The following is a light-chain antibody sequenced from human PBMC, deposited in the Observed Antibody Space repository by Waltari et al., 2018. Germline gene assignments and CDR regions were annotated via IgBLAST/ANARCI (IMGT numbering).Light chain of an antibody. J-gene: IGKJ1*01. V-gene: IGKV3-15*01. CDR3: QQYNNWPQT. CDR2: GAS. CDR1: QSVSSS. Sequence: EIVMTQSPATLSVSPGERATHSCRASQSVSSSLAWYQQKPGQAPRLLIYGASTRATGIPARFSGSGSGTEFTLTISSLQSEDFAVYYCQQYNNWPQTFGQGTKVEIK.